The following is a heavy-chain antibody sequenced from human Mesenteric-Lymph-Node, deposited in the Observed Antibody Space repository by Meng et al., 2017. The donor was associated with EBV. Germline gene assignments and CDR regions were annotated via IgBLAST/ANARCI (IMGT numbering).Heavy chain of an antibody. CDR3: ARQMPSSYYFDF. J-gene: IGHJ4*02. CDR1: GFSFSDSY. Sequence: VLLVESGGGLVKPVGSLRLSSATSGFSFSDSYMIWIRQAPGKGLEWVSYMSSSGSTLYYADSVSGRFTISRDNPNNSLFLQMNSLRAEDTAVYYCARQMPSSYYFDFWGQGTLVTVS. V-gene: IGHV3-11*01. D-gene: IGHD2-2*01. CDR2: MSSSGSTL.